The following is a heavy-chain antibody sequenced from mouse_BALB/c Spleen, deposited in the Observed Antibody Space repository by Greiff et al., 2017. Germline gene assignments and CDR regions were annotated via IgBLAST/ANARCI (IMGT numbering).Heavy chain of an antibody. Sequence: EVQLVESGGGLVQPGGSLRLSCATSGFTFTDYYMSWVRQPPGKALEWLGFIRNKANGYTTEYSASVKGRFTISRDNSQSILYLQMNTLRAEDSATYYCARDGDYGSSYKAMDYWGQGTSVTVSS. CDR3: ARDGDYGSSYKAMDY. J-gene: IGHJ4*01. CDR1: GFTFTDYY. V-gene: IGHV7-3*02. D-gene: IGHD1-1*01. CDR2: IRNKANGYTT.